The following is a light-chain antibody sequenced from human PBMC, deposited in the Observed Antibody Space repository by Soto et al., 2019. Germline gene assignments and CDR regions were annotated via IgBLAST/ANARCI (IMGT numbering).Light chain of an antibody. CDR1: SSDVGGYNY. Sequence: QSALTQPASVSGSPGQSITISCTGTSSDVGGYNYVYWYQQHPARAPKLMIYDVSDRPSGVSNRFCGSKSGNTASLTISGIQASDEADYYRSSYTSSSTLMVFGGGSKLTVL. J-gene: IGLJ2*01. V-gene: IGLV2-14*01. CDR3: SSYTSSSTLMV. CDR2: DVS.